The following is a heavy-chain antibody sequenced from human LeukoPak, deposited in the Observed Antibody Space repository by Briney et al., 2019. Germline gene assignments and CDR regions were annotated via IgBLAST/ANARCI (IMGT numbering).Heavy chain of an antibody. V-gene: IGHV3-7*01. D-gene: IGHD2-8*01. CDR2: IHQHGNEK. CDR3: ATLNGPLFEY. CDR1: GFTFSSYS. J-gene: IGHJ4*02. Sequence: PGGSLRLSCAASGFTFSSYSMNWVRQAPGKGLEWVASIHQHGNEKYFVDSVRGRFTISGDNAKNSLYLQMSSLRAEDTAVYYCATLNGPLFEYWGQGTLVTVSS.